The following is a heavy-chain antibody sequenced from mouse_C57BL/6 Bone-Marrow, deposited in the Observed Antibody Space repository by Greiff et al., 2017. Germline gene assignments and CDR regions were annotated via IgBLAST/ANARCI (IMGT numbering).Heavy chain of an antibody. CDR2: IWSGGST. J-gene: IGHJ2*01. CDR1: GFSLTSYG. CDR3: ARPLDY. Sequence: QVQLKESGPGLVQPSQSLSITCTVSGFSLTSYGVHWVRQSPGKGLEWLGVIWSGGSTDYNAAFISRLSLSKDNSKSQVFFKMNSLQAEDTAIYYCARPLDYWGQGTTLTVSS. V-gene: IGHV2-2*01.